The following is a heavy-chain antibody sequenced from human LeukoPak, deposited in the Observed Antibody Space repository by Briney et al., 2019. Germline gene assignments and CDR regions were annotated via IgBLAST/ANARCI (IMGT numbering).Heavy chain of an antibody. CDR1: GYTFTGNY. D-gene: IGHD3-10*01. Sequence: ASVKVSCKASGYTFTGNYMHWVRQAPGQGLEWMGIINPSGGSTSYAQKFQGRVTMTRDTSTSTVYMELSSLRSEDTAVYYCASGVPGLWFGLDVWGKGTTVTISS. J-gene: IGHJ6*04. CDR3: ASGVPGLWFGLDV. V-gene: IGHV1-46*01. CDR2: INPSGGST.